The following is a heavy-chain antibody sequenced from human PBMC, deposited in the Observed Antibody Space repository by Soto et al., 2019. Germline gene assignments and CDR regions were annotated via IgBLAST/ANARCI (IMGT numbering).Heavy chain of an antibody. CDR2: IYYSGST. J-gene: IGHJ4*02. CDR3: ERGRSSTSPYPIGY. Sequence: QVQLQESGPGLVKPSQTLSLTCTVSGGSISSGGYYWSWIRQHPGKGLEWIGYIYYSGSTYYNPSLKSRVTMSVDTSKNQFSLKLSSVTAADTAVYYCERGRSSTSPYPIGYWGQGTLVTVSS. D-gene: IGHD2-2*01. CDR1: GGSISSGGYY. V-gene: IGHV4-31*03.